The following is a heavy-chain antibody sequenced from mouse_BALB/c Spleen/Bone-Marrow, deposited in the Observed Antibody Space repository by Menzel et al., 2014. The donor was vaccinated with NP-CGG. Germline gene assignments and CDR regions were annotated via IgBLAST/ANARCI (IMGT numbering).Heavy chain of an antibody. V-gene: IGHV1-54*01. CDR2: INPGSGAT. CDR1: GYAFTNYL. J-gene: IGHJ4*01. CDR3: AREHGDY. Sequence: VQLQQPGAELVRPGTSVKVSCKASGYAFTNYLIEWVKQRPGQGLEWIGVINPGSGATDYNEKFKGKATLTADKSSSTAYMHLSSLTSDDSAVYFCAREHGDYWGQGTSVTVSS.